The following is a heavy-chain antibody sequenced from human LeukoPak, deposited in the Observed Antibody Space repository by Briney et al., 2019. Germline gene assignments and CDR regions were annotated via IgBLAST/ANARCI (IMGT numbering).Heavy chain of an antibody. V-gene: IGHV3-7*03. CDR3: ARVYSSSSGKNAFDI. CDR1: GFTFNNYW. D-gene: IGHD6-6*01. Sequence: GGSLRLSCAVSGFTFNNYWMSWVRKAPGKGLEWVANIKQDGNEKYYVDSVKGRFTISRDNAKNSLYLQMNSLRAEDTAVYYCARVYSSSSGKNAFDIWGQGTMVTVSS. J-gene: IGHJ3*02. CDR2: IKQDGNEK.